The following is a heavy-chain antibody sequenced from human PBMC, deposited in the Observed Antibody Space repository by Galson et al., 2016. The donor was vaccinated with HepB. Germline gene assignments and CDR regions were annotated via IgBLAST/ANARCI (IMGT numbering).Heavy chain of an antibody. Sequence: SLRLSCAASGFTFSLYSMYWVRQAPGKGLDWVSYISTGGTTIYYADSVKGRFTISRDNAKNLLYLQMNSRRVEDTAVYYCARDPYCGGDCNSPRYFDLWGRGTLVTVSS. V-gene: IGHV3-48*04. CDR2: ISTGGTTI. CDR1: GFTFSLYS. CDR3: ARDPYCGGDCNSPRYFDL. J-gene: IGHJ2*01. D-gene: IGHD2-21*02.